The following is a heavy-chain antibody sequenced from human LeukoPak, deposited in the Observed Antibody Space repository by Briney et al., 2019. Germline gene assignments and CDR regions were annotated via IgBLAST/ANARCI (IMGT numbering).Heavy chain of an antibody. J-gene: IGHJ6*02. CDR2: IYYSGST. D-gene: IGHD5-18*01. V-gene: IGHV4-30-4*01. CDR3: ARDLVGYSYGSWDRAPDV. Sequence: PSETLSLTCTVSGDSISSGDYYWSWIRQPPGKGLEWIGYIYYSGSTYYNPSLKSRVTISVDTSKNQFSLKLSSVTAADTAVYYCARDLVGYSYGSWDRAPDVWGQGTTVTVSS. CDR1: GDSISSGDYY.